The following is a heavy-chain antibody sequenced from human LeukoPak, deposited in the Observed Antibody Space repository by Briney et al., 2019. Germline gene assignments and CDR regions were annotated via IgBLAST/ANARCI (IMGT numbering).Heavy chain of an antibody. V-gene: IGHV4-34*01. CDR3: ARGNLYYYDSSGYYFKFDY. CDR1: GGSFGSYY. CDR2: INHSGST. D-gene: IGHD3-22*01. Sequence: PSETLSLTCAVYGGSFGSYYWSWIRQPPGKGLEWIGEINHSGSTNYNPSLRSRVTISVDTSKNQFSLKLSSVTAADTAVYYCARGNLYYYDSSGYYFKFDYWGQGTLVTVSS. J-gene: IGHJ4*02.